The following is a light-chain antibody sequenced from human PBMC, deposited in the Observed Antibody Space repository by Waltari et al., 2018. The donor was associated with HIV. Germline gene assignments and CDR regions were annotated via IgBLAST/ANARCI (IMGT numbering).Light chain of an antibody. J-gene: IGLJ2*01. CDR2: GNS. Sequence: QSVLTQPPSVSGAPGQRVTISCTGSSSNIGAGYDVHWYQQLPGTAPKLLSYGNSNRPSGVPDRFPGSKSGTSASLAITGLQAEDEADYYCQSYDSSLSVVFGGGTKLTVL. CDR1: SSNIGAGYD. V-gene: IGLV1-40*01. CDR3: QSYDSSLSVV.